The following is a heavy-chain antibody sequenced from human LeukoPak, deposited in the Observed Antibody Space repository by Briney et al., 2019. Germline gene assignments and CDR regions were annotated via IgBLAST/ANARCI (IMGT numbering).Heavy chain of an antibody. Sequence: SETLSLTCAVYGGSFSGYYWSWIRQPPGKGLEWIGEINHSGSTNYNPSLKSRVTISVDTSKNQFSLKLSSVTAADTAVYYCARGCALLWFGELLPPHWFDPWGQGTLVTVSS. CDR3: ARGCALLWFGELLPPHWFDP. CDR2: INHSGST. D-gene: IGHD3-10*01. V-gene: IGHV4-34*01. J-gene: IGHJ5*02. CDR1: GGSFSGYY.